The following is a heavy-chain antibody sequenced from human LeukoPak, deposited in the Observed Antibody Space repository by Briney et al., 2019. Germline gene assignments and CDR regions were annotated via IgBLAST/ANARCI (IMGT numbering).Heavy chain of an antibody. Sequence: PGGSLRLSCAASGFTFSSCSMNWVRQAPGKGLEWVSSISSSSSYIYYADSVKGRFTISRDDAKNSLYLQMNSLRAEDTAVYYCARDVDIVATITRFDYWGQGTLVTVSS. J-gene: IGHJ4*02. CDR1: GFTFSSCS. V-gene: IGHV3-21*01. D-gene: IGHD5-12*01. CDR3: ARDVDIVATITRFDY. CDR2: ISSSSSYI.